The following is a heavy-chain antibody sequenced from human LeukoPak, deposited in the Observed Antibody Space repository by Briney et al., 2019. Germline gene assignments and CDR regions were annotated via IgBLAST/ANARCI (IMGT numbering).Heavy chain of an antibody. V-gene: IGHV1-69*01. Sequence: SVKVSCKASGGTFSSYAISWVRQAPGQGLEWIGGIIPIFGTANYAQKFQGRVTITADESTSTAYMELSSLRSEDTAVYYCASNTYDFWSGYSQNPLDYWGQGTLVTVSS. D-gene: IGHD3-3*01. CDR2: IIPIFGTA. CDR1: GGTFSSYA. CDR3: ASNTYDFWSGYSQNPLDY. J-gene: IGHJ4*02.